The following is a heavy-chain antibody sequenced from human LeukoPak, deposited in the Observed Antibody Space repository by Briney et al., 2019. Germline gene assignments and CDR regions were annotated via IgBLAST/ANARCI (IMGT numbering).Heavy chain of an antibody. CDR3: ASLKSYSYDSSVYFRDAFDV. J-gene: IGHJ3*01. CDR1: GYSFTNYW. CDR2: IHPGDSHT. V-gene: IGHV5-51*01. D-gene: IGHD3-22*01. Sequence: GESLKISCKGSGYSFTNYWIGWVRQMPGKGLEWMGIIHPGDSHTKYSPSFQGQVTISADKSISTAYLQWSSLKASDTAMYYCASLKSYSYDSSVYFRDAFDVWGQGTMVTVSS.